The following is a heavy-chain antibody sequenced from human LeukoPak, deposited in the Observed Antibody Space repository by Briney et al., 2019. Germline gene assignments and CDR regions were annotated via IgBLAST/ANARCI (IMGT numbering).Heavy chain of an antibody. V-gene: IGHV3-74*01. Sequence: GGSLRLSWAASGFTFSYYWMHWVRQVAGKGLVWVSRINSDGSSTTYADSVKGRFTISRDNAKNTLDLQMNSLRAEDSALYYCAAEGGYDSGSPLDYWGQGTLVTVSS. CDR3: AAEGGYDSGSPLDY. D-gene: IGHD3-10*01. CDR2: INSDGSST. CDR1: GFTFSYYW. J-gene: IGHJ4*02.